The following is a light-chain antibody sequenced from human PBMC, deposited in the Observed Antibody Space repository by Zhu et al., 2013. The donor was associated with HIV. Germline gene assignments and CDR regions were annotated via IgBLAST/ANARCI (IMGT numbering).Light chain of an antibody. CDR2: GSS. J-gene: IGKJ1*01. V-gene: IGKV3-20*01. Sequence: EIVMTQSPATLSVSPGEGGTLSCRASQSIGSNLAWYQQNPGQPPRLLLYGSSSRAPGIPERFSGSGSGTDFTLTITGLEPEDFGMYFCQRFGSSVTWTFGQGTKLEIK. CDR3: QRFGSSVTWT. CDR1: QSIGSN.